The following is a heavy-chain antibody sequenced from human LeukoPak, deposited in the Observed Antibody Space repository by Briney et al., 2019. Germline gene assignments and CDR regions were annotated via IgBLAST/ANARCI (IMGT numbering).Heavy chain of an antibody. J-gene: IGHJ6*02. Sequence: SGGSLRLSCAASGFKFSDFWMSWVRQAPGKGPEWVANIKQDGREEHYVDSVKGRFTVSRDNARNSLFLQVNSLRVEDTAVYYCATYKNWVAGDVWGQGTTVSVSS. D-gene: IGHD7-27*01. CDR3: ATYKNWVAGDV. CDR2: IKQDGREE. CDR1: GFKFSDFW. V-gene: IGHV3-7*01.